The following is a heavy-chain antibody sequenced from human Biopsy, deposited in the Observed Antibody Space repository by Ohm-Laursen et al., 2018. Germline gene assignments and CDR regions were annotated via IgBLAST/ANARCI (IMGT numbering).Heavy chain of an antibody. CDR3: VRGVDYYDPYHYCALDV. V-gene: IGHV4-34*01. CDR2: INHSGRT. CDR1: GESFNGYY. J-gene: IGHJ6*02. Sequence: GTLSLTCAVYGESFNGYYWIWIRQTPGKGLEWIGAINHSGRTNYNPALKSQVTISVDPFKNEFPLKVRSVTAADTAVYYCVRGVDYYDPYHYCALDVWGQGTTVTVSS. D-gene: IGHD3-22*01.